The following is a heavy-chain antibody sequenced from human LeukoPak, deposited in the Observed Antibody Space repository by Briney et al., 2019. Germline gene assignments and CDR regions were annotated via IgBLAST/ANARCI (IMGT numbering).Heavy chain of an antibody. Sequence: GASVKVSCKASGYTFTSYYMHWVRQAPGQGLEWMGIINPSGGSTSYAQKFQGRVTMTRDMSTSTVYMELSSLRSEDTAVYYCARARYCGGDCYREAFDIWGQGTMVTVSS. CDR3: ARARYCGGDCYREAFDI. CDR1: GYTFTSYY. D-gene: IGHD2-21*02. CDR2: INPSGGST. V-gene: IGHV1-46*01. J-gene: IGHJ3*02.